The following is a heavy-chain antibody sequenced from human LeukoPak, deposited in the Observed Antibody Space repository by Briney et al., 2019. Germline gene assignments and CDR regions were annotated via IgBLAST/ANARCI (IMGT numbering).Heavy chain of an antibody. J-gene: IGHJ4*02. CDR3: ARGGEWLVQNY. CDR1: GGSISSGDYY. V-gene: IGHV4-30-4*08. CDR2: IYYSGST. Sequence: SETLSLTCTLSGGSISSGDYYWSWIRQPPGKGLEWIGYIYYSGSTYYNPSLKSRVTISVDTSKNQFSLKLSSVTAADTAVYYCARGGEWLVQNYWGQGTLVTVSS. D-gene: IGHD6-19*01.